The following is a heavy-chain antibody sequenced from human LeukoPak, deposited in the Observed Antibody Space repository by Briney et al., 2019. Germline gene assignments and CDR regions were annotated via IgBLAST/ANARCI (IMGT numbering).Heavy chain of an antibody. CDR2: INSDGGST. Sequence: SGGSLRLSCAASGFTFSSYWMHWVRQAPGKGLVWVSRINSDGGSTSYADSVKGRFTISRDNAKNTLYLQMNSLRAEDTAVYYCARGGYYDFWSGYYSPYYYYGMDVWGQGTTVTVSS. D-gene: IGHD3-3*01. J-gene: IGHJ6*02. CDR1: GFTFSSYW. CDR3: ARGGYYDFWSGYYSPYYYYGMDV. V-gene: IGHV3-74*01.